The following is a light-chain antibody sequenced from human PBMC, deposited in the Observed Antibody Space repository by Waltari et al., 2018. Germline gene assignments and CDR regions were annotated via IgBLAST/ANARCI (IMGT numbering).Light chain of an antibody. V-gene: IGKV1-27*01. CDR3: QQDYTTPFS. Sequence: DIQMTQSPSSLSASVGDRVTVTCRASQGINKDLNWYQQKPGKAPTVLIYAASTLQTGVSSRFSGSGSGTDFTLTISSLQPEDVATYYCQQDYTTPFSFGQGTKVEI. CDR1: QGINKD. J-gene: IGKJ2*03. CDR2: AAS.